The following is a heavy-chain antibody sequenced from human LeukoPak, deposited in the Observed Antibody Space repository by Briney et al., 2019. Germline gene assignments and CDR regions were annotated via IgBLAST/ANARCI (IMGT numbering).Heavy chain of an antibody. CDR3: ARDSYYYGSGSTTINWFDP. J-gene: IGHJ5*02. D-gene: IGHD3-10*01. Sequence: PSGTLSLTCTVSGGSISSSSYYWGWIRQPPGKGLEWMGSIYYRGSTYYNPSLKSRVTISVDTSKNQFSLKLSSVTAADTAVYYCARDSYYYGSGSTTINWFDPWGQGTLVTVSS. V-gene: IGHV4-39*07. CDR2: IYYRGST. CDR1: GGSISSSSYY.